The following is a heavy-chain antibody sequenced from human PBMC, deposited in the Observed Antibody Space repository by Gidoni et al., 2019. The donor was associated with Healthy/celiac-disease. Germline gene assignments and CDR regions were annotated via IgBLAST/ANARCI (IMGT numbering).Heavy chain of an antibody. CDR2: IKQDGSEK. CDR3: ARDSRVVTPLFDY. D-gene: IGHD3-3*01. CDR1: GFTFSSYW. J-gene: IGHJ4*02. V-gene: IGHV3-7*03. Sequence: EVQLVESGGGLVQPGGSLRLSCAASGFTFSSYWMSWVCQDPGKGLEWVANIKQDGSEKYYVDSVKGRFTISRDNAKNSLYLQMNSLRAEDTAVYYCARDSRVVTPLFDYWGQGTLVTVSS.